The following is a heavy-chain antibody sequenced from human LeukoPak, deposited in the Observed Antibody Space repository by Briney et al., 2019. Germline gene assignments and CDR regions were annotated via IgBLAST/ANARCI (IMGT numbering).Heavy chain of an antibody. CDR3: ARSGGNFDY. D-gene: IGHD3-16*01. CDR1: GFTFSIYE. J-gene: IGHJ4*02. CDR2: ISTGGTTI. Sequence: GGSLRLSCAASGFTFSIYEMNWVRQAPGKGLEWVSYISTGGTTIHYADSVKGRFTISRDNAKNSLYLQMNSLGAEDTAVYYCARSGGNFDYWGQGTLVTVSS. V-gene: IGHV3-48*03.